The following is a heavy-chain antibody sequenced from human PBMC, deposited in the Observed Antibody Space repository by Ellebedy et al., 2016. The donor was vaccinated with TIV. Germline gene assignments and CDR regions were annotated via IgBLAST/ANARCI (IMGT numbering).Heavy chain of an antibody. V-gene: IGHV3-23*01. CDR3: AKGTQGLGRSWFDY. CDR1: GFTFSSYA. J-gene: IGHJ4*02. Sequence: PGGSLRLSCAASGFTFSSYAMSWVRQAPGKGLEWVSTITGSCSWTDYADSVKGRFTFSRDNSKNTLYLHMNSLRAEDTAVYHCAKGTQGLGRSWFDYWGQGTLVTVSS. CDR2: ITGSCSWT. D-gene: IGHD6-19*01.